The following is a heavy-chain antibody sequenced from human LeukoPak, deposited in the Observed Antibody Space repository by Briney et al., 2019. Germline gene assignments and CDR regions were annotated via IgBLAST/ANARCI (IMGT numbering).Heavy chain of an antibody. CDR2: INPSGGST. D-gene: IGHD3-10*01. J-gene: IGHJ6*02. CDR1: GGAFSSYA. V-gene: IGHV1-46*01. CDR3: AREVKYYYGSDPSLYYYYGMDV. Sequence: VASAKVSCKASGGAFSSYAISWVRQAPGQGLEWMGIINPSGGSTSYAQKFQGRVTMTRDTSTSTAYMELRSLRSDDTAVYYCAREVKYYYGSDPSLYYYYGMDVWGQGTTVTVSS.